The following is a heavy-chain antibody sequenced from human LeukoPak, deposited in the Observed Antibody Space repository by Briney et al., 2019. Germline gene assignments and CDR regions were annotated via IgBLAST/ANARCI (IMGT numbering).Heavy chain of an antibody. CDR3: ARDLTMVRGVSSYYYYYGMDV. D-gene: IGHD3-10*01. Sequence: PSETLSLTCTVSGGSISSYYWSWIRQPAGKGLEWIGRIYTSGSTNYNPSLKSRVTMSADTSKNQFSLKLSSVTAADTAVYYCARDLTMVRGVSSYYYYYGMDVWGQGTTVTVSS. CDR2: IYTSGST. CDR1: GGSISSYY. V-gene: IGHV4-4*07. J-gene: IGHJ6*02.